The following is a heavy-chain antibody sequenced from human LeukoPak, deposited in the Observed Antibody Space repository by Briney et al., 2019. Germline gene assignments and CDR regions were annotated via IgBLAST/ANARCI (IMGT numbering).Heavy chain of an antibody. CDR1: GFTFSSYG. CDR3: AKDGYPLWDY. Sequence: GGSLRLSCAASGFTFSSYGMHWVRQAPGKGLEWVAFIRYDGSKKYYADSVKGRFTISRDNSKNTLYLQMNSLRAEDTAVYYCAKDGYPLWDYWGQGTLVTVSS. V-gene: IGHV3-30*02. CDR2: IRYDGSKK. J-gene: IGHJ4*02. D-gene: IGHD5-18*01.